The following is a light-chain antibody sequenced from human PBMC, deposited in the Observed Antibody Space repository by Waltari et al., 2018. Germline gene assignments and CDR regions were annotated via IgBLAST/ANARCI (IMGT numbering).Light chain of an antibody. CDR1: SGHSSNV. CDR3: QTGGHGTWV. J-gene: IGLJ3*02. CDR2: VNSDGSH. V-gene: IGLV4-69*01. Sequence: QLVLTQSPSASAPLGASVKLTCTLSSGHSSNVIARLQHQPEKGPRYLMKVNSDGSHSKGDEIPDRFSGSTSGAERYLTISSVQPEDEADYYCQTGGHGTWVFGGGTKLTVL.